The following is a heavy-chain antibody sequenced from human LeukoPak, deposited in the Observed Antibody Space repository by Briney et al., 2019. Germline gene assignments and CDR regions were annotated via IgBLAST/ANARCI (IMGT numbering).Heavy chain of an antibody. V-gene: IGHV1-69*13. D-gene: IGHD3-10*01. CDR2: IIPIFGTA. CDR1: GGTFSSYA. J-gene: IGHJ5*02. CDR3: ARDPAYYGSGSYYGWFDP. Sequence: SVKVSCKASGGTFSSYAISWVRQAPGQGLEWMGGIIPIFGTANYAQKFQGRVTITADESTSTAYMELSSLRSEDTAVYYCARDPAYYGSGSYYGWFDPWGQGTLVTVSS.